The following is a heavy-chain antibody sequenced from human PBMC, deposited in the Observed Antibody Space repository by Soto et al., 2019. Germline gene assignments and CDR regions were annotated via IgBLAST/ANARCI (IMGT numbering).Heavy chain of an antibody. Sequence: QVQLVQSGAEVKKPGASVKVSCKASGYTCVSYGITWVRQAPGQGLEWMGWISGHNGDTSYAQKFQGRVTMTTDTATSIAYMELRSLRSVDTAVYYCARGAPGRTPEQSYHHYYGMDVWGQGTTVTVSS. CDR3: ARGAPGRTPEQSYHHYYGMDV. CDR2: ISGHNGDT. CDR1: GYTCVSYG. V-gene: IGHV1-18*01. J-gene: IGHJ6*02. D-gene: IGHD1-26*01.